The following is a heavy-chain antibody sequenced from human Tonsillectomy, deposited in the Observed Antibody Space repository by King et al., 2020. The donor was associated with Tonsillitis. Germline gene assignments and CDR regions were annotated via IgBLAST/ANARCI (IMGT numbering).Heavy chain of an antibody. Sequence: VQLVESGGVVVQPGGSLRLSCAASGFTFDDYTMHWVRQAPGKGLEWVSLISWVGGSTYYVASVKGRFTISRDNSNNSLYLQMDSLRTEDTALYYCARGALVVITGGAFDIWGQGTMVTVSS. CDR1: GFTFDDYT. D-gene: IGHD3-22*01. CDR3: ARGALVVITGGAFDI. CDR2: ISWVGGST. J-gene: IGHJ3*02. V-gene: IGHV3-43*01.